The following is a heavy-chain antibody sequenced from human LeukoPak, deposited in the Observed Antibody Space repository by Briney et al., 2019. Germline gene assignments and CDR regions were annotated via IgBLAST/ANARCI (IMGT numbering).Heavy chain of an antibody. V-gene: IGHV3-23*01. D-gene: IGHD3-10*01. CDR3: AKDVDYYGSGSSSNWFDP. Sequence: PGGSLRLSCAASGFTFSSYAMSWVRQAPGKGLEWVSAISGSGGSTYYADSVKGRFTISGDNSKNTLYLQMNSLRAEDTAVYYCAKDVDYYGSGSSSNWFDPWGQGTLVTVSS. CDR2: ISGSGGST. J-gene: IGHJ5*02. CDR1: GFTFSSYA.